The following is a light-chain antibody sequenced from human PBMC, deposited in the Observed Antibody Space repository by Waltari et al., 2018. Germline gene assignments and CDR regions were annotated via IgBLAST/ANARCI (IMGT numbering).Light chain of an antibody. CDR2: KSN. CDR1: SGSVSTTSY. Sequence: QTVVTQEPSLSVSPGGTVTLTCALSSGSVSTTSYASWYHQTPGQAPRTLVYKSNFRSSGVPDRSSCSILGNEAALTITGAQADDESDYYCLLYMGSGIWVFGGGTKLTVL. J-gene: IGLJ3*02. CDR3: LLYMGSGIWV. V-gene: IGLV8-61*01.